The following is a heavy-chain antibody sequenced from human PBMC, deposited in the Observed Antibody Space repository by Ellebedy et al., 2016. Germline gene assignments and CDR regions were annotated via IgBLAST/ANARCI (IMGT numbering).Heavy chain of an antibody. Sequence: ASVKVSXKASGYTFTGYYMHWVRQAPGQGLEWMGWINPNSGGTNYAQKLQGRVTMTTDTSTSTAYMELRSLRSDDTAVYYCARVGGVGAINDYWGQGTLVTVSS. CDR3: ARVGGVGAINDY. CDR1: GYTFTGYY. J-gene: IGHJ4*02. CDR2: INPNSGGT. D-gene: IGHD3-16*01. V-gene: IGHV1-2*02.